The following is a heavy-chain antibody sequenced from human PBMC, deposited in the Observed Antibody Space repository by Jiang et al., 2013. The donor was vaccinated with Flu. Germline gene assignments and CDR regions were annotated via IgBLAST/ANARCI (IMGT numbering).Heavy chain of an antibody. CDR1: GFSLNIRGMC. CDR2: VDWDDDR. CDR3: ARIQYYGDFGGLDS. V-gene: IGHV2-70*01. D-gene: IGHD3-3*01. Sequence: KPTQTLTLTCSFSGFSLNIRGMCVSWIRQPPGKALEWLALVDWDDDRYYSTSLRDRLTVSKDPSKNQVVLTMTNMDPVDTATYYCARIQYYGDFGGLDSWGQGALVTVSS. J-gene: IGHJ4*02.